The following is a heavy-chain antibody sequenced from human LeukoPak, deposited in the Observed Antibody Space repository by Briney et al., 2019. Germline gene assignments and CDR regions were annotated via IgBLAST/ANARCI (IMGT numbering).Heavy chain of an antibody. CDR2: IRYDGSNK. CDR1: GFTFSSYG. J-gene: IGHJ4*02. CDR3: AKDHPQYSYGYDRIDY. V-gene: IGHV3-30*02. Sequence: GGSLRLSCAASGFTFSSYGMHWVRQAPGKGLEWVAVIRYDGSNKYYADSVKGRFTISRDNSKNTLYLQMNSLRAEDTAVYYCAKDHPQYSYGYDRIDYWGQGTLVTVSS. D-gene: IGHD5-18*01.